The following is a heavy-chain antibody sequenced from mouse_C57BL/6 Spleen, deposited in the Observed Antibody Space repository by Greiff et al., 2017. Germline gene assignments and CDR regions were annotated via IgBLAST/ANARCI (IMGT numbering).Heavy chain of an antibody. J-gene: IGHJ4*01. D-gene: IGHD4-1*01. V-gene: IGHV1-69*01. CDR1: GYTFTSYW. CDR2: IDPSDSYT. Sequence: QVQLQQPGAELVMPGASVKLSCKASGYTFTSYWMHWVKQRPGQGLEWIGEIDPSDSYTNYNQKFKGKSTLTVDKSSSTAYMQLSSLTSEDSAFYYCARRGTGTVYYAMDYWGQGTSVTVSS. CDR3: ARRGTGTVYYAMDY.